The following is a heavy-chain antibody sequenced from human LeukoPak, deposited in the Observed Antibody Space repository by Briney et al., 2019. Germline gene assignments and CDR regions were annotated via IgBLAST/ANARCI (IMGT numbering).Heavy chain of an antibody. CDR3: ARRRYCSSTSCYGGFDY. J-gene: IGHJ4*02. CDR1: GFTVSSNY. CDR2: IYSGGST. D-gene: IGHD2-2*01. Sequence: GGSLRLSCAASGFTVSSNYMSWVRQAPGKGLGWVSVIYSGGSTYYADSVKGRFTISRDNAKNSLYLQMNSLRAEDTAVYYCARRRYCSSTSCYGGFDYWGQGTLVTVSS. V-gene: IGHV3-53*01.